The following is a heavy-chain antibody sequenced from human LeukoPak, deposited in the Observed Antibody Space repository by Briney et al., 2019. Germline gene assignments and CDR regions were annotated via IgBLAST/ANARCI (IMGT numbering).Heavy chain of an antibody. CDR2: IWYDGSNK. CDR3: ARDRGKYYYGSGSYPIFDY. CDR1: GFTFSSYG. D-gene: IGHD3-10*01. V-gene: IGHV3-33*01. Sequence: GGSLRLSCAASGFTFSSYGMHWVRQAPGKGLEWVAVIWYDGSNKYYADSVKGRFTISRDNSKNTLYLQMNSLRAEDTAAYYCARDRGKYYYGSGSYPIFDYWGQGTLVTVSS. J-gene: IGHJ4*02.